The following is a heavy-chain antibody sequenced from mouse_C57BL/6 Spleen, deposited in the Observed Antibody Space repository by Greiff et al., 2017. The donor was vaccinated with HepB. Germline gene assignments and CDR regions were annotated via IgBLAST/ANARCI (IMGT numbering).Heavy chain of an antibody. D-gene: IGHD1-1*01. CDR3: ARGAYYYGSSYEDYAMDY. Sequence: LVEPGASVKISCKASGYAFSSSWMNWVKQRPGKGLEWIGRIYPGDGDTNYNGKFKGKATLTADKSSSTAYMQLSSLTSEDSAVYFCARGAYYYGSSYEDYAMDYWGQGTSVTVSS. CDR2: IYPGDGDT. J-gene: IGHJ4*01. V-gene: IGHV1-82*01. CDR1: GYAFSSSW.